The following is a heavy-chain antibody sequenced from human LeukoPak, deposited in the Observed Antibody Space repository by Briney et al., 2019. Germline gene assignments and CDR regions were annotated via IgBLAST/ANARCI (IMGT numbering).Heavy chain of an antibody. CDR3: GYGSQQLVTRGAYYYMDV. D-gene: IGHD6-13*01. J-gene: IGHJ6*03. Sequence: SVKVSCKASGGTFSSYGISWVRQAPGQGLEWMGGIIPIFGTANYAQKFQGRVTITADKSTSTAYMELSSLRSEDTAVYYCGYGSQQLVTRGAYYYMDVWGKGTTVTVSS. V-gene: IGHV1-69*06. CDR1: GGTFSSYG. CDR2: IIPIFGTA.